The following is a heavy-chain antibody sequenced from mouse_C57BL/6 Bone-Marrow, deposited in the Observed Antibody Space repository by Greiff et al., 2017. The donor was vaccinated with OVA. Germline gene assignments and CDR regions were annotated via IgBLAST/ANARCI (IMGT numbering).Heavy chain of an antibody. CDR2: ISDGGSYT. D-gene: IGHD2-1*01. V-gene: IGHV5-4*01. Sequence: DVHLVESGGGLVKPGGSLKLSCAASGFTFSSYAMSWVRQTPEKRLEWVATISDGGSYTYYPDNVKGRFTISRDNAKNNLYLQMSHLKSEDTAMYYCARGDLPWFAYWGQGTLVTVSA. CDR1: GFTFSSYA. J-gene: IGHJ3*01. CDR3: ARGDLPWFAY.